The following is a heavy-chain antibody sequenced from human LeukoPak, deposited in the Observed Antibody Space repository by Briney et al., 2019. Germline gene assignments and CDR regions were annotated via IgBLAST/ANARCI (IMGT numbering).Heavy chain of an antibody. CDR2: INPNSGGT. CDR3: AREDGRYANWFDP. J-gene: IGHJ5*02. V-gene: IGHV1-2*02. Sequence: ASVKVSCKASGYTFTGYYMRWVRQAPGQGLEWMGWINPNSGGTNYAQKFQGRVTMTRDTSISTAYMELSRLRSDDTAVYYCAREDGRYANWFDPWGQGTLVTVSS. D-gene: IGHD2-8*01. CDR1: GYTFTGYY.